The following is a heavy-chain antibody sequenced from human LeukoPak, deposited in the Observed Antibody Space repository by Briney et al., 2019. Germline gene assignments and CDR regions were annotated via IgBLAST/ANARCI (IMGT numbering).Heavy chain of an antibody. V-gene: IGHV4-38-2*02. CDR1: GYSISSGYY. Sequence: PSETLSLTCTVSGYSISSGYYWGWIRQPPGKGLEWIGSIYHSGSTYYNPSLKSRVTISVDTSKNQFSLKLSSVTAADTAVYYCARDRYDFWSGYKVDYWGQGTLVTVSS. CDR2: IYHSGST. D-gene: IGHD3-3*01. CDR3: ARDRYDFWSGYKVDY. J-gene: IGHJ4*02.